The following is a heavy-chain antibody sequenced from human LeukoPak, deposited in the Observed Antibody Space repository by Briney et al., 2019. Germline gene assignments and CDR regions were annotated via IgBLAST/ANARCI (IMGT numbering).Heavy chain of an antibody. J-gene: IGHJ6*03. D-gene: IGHD2/OR15-2a*01. CDR2: IHRTGST. CDR3: ARNLSSPGSFYYMDV. Sequence: SETLSLTCSVSGYAISSGYHWGWIRQPPGKGLEWVGSIHRTGSTNYNPSLKSRVTISVDTSKNQFSLKLSSVTAADTAVYYCARNLSSPGSFYYMDVWGKGTTVTVSS. CDR1: GYAISSGYH. V-gene: IGHV4-38-2*01.